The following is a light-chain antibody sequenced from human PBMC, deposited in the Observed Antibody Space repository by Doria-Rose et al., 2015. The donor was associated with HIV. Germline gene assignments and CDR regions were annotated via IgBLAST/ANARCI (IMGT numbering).Light chain of an antibody. CDR1: QSFSSTY. CDR2: DGS. J-gene: IGKJ1*01. CDR3: HQYGTSWT. Sequence: EIVMTQSPGTLSLSPGERATLSCRASQSFSSTYLDWYQQKPGQAHSLLIYDGSTRATGIPDRFSASGSGTDFTHTINRLEPEDFALYYCHQYGTSWTFGQGTKVEI. V-gene: IGKV3-20*01.